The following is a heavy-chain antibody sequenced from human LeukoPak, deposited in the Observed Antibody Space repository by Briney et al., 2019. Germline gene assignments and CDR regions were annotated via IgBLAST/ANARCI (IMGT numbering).Heavy chain of an antibody. Sequence: PSETLSLTYSASGASTSSRYWSWIRQSPGRTLEWIGHIYNGRSTKYNPSLTSRVTISVDTSKNQFSLSLTSVTAADTAIYYCAQTTGWPGFDFWGPGALVTVSS. CDR3: AQTTGWPGFDF. CDR2: IYNGRST. D-gene: IGHD6-19*01. CDR1: GASTSSRY. J-gene: IGHJ4*02. V-gene: IGHV4-59*08.